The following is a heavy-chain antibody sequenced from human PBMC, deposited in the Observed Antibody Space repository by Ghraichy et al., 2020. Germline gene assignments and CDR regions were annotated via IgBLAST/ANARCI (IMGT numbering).Heavy chain of an antibody. Sequence: GGSLRLSCAASGFTFSSYWMHWVRQAPGKGLVWVSRINSDGSSTNYADSVKGRFTISRDNAKNTLYLQMNSLRAEDTAVYYCARVSGFVATLPFDYWGQGTLVTVSS. V-gene: IGHV3-74*01. D-gene: IGHD2-15*01. J-gene: IGHJ4*02. CDR1: GFTFSSYW. CDR3: ARVSGFVATLPFDY. CDR2: INSDGSST.